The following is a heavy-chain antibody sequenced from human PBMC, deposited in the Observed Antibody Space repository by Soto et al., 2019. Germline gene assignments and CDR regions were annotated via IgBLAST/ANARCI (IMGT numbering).Heavy chain of an antibody. Sequence: SETLSLTCTVSGGSISSGDYYWSWIRQHPGKGLEWIGYIYHTGSTNYNSSLRSRVTISVDMSKNQFSLNLSSVTAADTAVYYCARERSWYFDSWGQGTLVTVSS. D-gene: IGHD6-13*01. CDR2: IYHTGST. V-gene: IGHV4-30-2*01. CDR1: GGSISSGDYY. J-gene: IGHJ4*02. CDR3: ARERSWYFDS.